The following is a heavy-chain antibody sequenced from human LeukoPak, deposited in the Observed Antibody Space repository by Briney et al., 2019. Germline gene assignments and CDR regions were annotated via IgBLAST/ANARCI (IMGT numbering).Heavy chain of an antibody. Sequence: GGSLRLSCAASGFTFSSYAMSWVRQAPGKGLGWVSAISGSGGSTYYADSVKGRFTISRDNSKNTLYLQMNSLRAEDTAVYYCAKPREMATMTAEYFQHWGQGTLVTVSS. CDR3: AKPREMATMTAEYFQH. V-gene: IGHV3-23*01. CDR1: GFTFSSYA. CDR2: ISGSGGST. J-gene: IGHJ1*01. D-gene: IGHD5-24*01.